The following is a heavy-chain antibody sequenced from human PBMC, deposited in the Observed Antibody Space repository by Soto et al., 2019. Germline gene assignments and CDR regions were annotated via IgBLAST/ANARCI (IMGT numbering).Heavy chain of an antibody. CDR3: AKDYGDSDWFDP. CDR2: IRGSGSST. CDR1: GFTFSSYA. V-gene: IGHV3-23*01. D-gene: IGHD4-17*01. J-gene: IGHJ5*02. Sequence: EVQLLESGGGLVQPGGSLRLSCVASGFTFSSYAMSWVRQAPGKGLEWVSAIRGSGSSTNYADSVKGRFTISRDNSMDTLYLQMNSLRAEDTAVYYCAKDYGDSDWFDPWGQGTLVTVSS.